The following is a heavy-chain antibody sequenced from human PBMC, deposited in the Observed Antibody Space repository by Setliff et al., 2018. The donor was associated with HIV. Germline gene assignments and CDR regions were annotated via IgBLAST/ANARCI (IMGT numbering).Heavy chain of an antibody. CDR2: IYHSGTT. D-gene: IGHD3-3*01. V-gene: IGHV4-38-2*02. Sequence: PSETLSLTCTVSGYPISSGYYWGWNRQPPGKGLEWIGSIYHSGTTDYNPSLKSRVTISVDTSKNQFYLKRSSATAADRAVYYCARRLQFLEFISGVGGLDVWGQGNTGTVSS. CDR1: GYPISSGYY. CDR3: ARRLQFLEFISGVGGLDV. J-gene: IGHJ6*02.